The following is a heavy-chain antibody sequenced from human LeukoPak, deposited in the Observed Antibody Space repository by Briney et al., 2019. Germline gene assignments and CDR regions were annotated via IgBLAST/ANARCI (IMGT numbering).Heavy chain of an antibody. V-gene: IGHV3-20*04. CDR1: GFTLEDYG. CDR2: INWNGGST. D-gene: IGHD6-13*01. J-gene: IGHJ5*02. Sequence: PGGSLRLSCAASGFTLEDYGMRWVRHAPGKGLEWVSGINWNGGSTLYADCVKGRITISRDNAKNSLYLQMNILRAEDTALYYCVRRGLGSSYFWFDLWGQGTLVTVSS. CDR3: VRRGLGSSYFWFDL.